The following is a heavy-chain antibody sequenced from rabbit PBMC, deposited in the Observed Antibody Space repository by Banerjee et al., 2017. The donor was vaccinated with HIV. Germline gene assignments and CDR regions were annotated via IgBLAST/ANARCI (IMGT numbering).Heavy chain of an antibody. CDR2: IGTGTGNI. D-gene: IGHD1-1*01. Sequence: QEQLVESGGGLVQPEGSLTLTCTASGFSFSSSYYICWVRQAPGKGLEWIGCIGTGTGNIYDASWAKGRFTISKTSSTTVTLQMTSLTAADTATYFCARGYNGRGVGFYFKLWGPGTLVTVS. J-gene: IGHJ4*01. V-gene: IGHV1S45*01. CDR3: ARGYNGRGVGFYFKL. CDR1: GFSFSSSYY.